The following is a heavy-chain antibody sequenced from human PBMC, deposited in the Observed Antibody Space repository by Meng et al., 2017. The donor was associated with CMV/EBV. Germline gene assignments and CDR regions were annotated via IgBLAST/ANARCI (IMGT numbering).Heavy chain of an antibody. Sequence: GESLKISCAASGFTFSSYAMHWVRQAPGKGLEWVAVISYDGSNKYYADSVKGRFTISRDNSKNMLYLQMNSLRAEDTAVYYCARGMRVRGGQYWGQGTLVTVSS. D-gene: IGHD3-10*01. CDR2: ISYDGSNK. CDR1: GFTFSSYA. J-gene: IGHJ4*02. CDR3: ARGMRVRGGQY. V-gene: IGHV3-30-3*01.